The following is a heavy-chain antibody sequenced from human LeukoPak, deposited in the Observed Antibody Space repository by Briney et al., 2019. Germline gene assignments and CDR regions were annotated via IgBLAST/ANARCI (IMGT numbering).Heavy chain of an antibody. Sequence: SETLSLTCTVSGGSISSSSYYWGWIRQPPGKGLEWIGSIYYSGSTYYNPPLKSRVTISEDTSKNQFSLKLSSVTAADTAVYYCARDAYYYDSSGYYRAYYFDYWGQGTLVTVSS. V-gene: IGHV4-39*07. D-gene: IGHD3-22*01. CDR2: IYYSGST. J-gene: IGHJ4*02. CDR1: GGSISSSSYY. CDR3: ARDAYYYDSSGYYRAYYFDY.